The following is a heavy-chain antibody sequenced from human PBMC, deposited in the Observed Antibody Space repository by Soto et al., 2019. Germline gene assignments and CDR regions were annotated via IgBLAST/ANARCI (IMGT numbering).Heavy chain of an antibody. D-gene: IGHD6-13*01. V-gene: IGHV1-69*01. Sequence: QVQLVQSVAEVKKPGSSVKVSCTASGGTFSSYAISWVRQAPGQGLEWMGGIIPIFGTANYAQKFQGRVTITADESTSTAYMELSSLRSEDTAVYYCAKAHLIAAAGMRYYYYGMDVWGQGTTVTVSS. CDR3: AKAHLIAAAGMRYYYYGMDV. CDR2: IIPIFGTA. CDR1: GGTFSSYA. J-gene: IGHJ6*02.